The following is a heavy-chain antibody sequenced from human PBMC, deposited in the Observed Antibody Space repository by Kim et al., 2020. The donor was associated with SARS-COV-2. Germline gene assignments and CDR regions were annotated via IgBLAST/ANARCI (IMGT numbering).Heavy chain of an antibody. D-gene: IGHD5-12*01. CDR2: IYYSGST. CDR3: ARRRLYSGYEDEGFYF. Sequence: SETLSLTCTVSGGSISSSSYYWGWIRQPPGKGLEWIGSIYYSGSTYYNPSLKSRVTISVDTSKNQFSLKLSSVTAADTAVYYCARRRLYSGYEDEGFYF. CDR1: GGSISSSSYY. J-gene: IGHJ4*01. V-gene: IGHV4-39*01.